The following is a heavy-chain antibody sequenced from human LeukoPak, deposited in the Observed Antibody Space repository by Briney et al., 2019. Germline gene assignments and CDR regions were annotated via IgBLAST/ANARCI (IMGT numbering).Heavy chain of an antibody. CDR1: GDSISSYF. V-gene: IGHV4-59*01. D-gene: IGHD3-16*01. Sequence: SETLSLTCSVSGDSISSYFWAWIRRPPGKGLEWIGYVCYNGTTNYNPSLRNRVAISIDTSKNQFSLKLNSATAADTAVYYCATSGGFNSPRHYWGQGTLVTVSS. CDR3: ATSGGFNSPRHY. CDR2: VCYNGTT. J-gene: IGHJ4*02.